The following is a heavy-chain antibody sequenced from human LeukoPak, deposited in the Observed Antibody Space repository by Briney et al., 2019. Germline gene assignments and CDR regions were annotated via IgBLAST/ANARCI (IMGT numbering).Heavy chain of an antibody. D-gene: IGHD3-22*01. Sequence: SVKVSCKASGGTFSSYAISWVRQAPGQGLEWMGRIIPILGIANYAQKFQGRVTITADKSTSTAYMELSSLRFEDTAVYYCARELSYYYDSSGALGYWGQGTLVTVSS. V-gene: IGHV1-69*04. CDR3: ARELSYYYDSSGALGY. CDR1: GGTFSSYA. J-gene: IGHJ4*02. CDR2: IIPILGIA.